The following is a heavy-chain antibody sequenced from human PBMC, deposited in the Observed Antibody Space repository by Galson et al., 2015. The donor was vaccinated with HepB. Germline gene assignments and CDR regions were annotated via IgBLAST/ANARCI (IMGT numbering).Heavy chain of an antibody. V-gene: IGHV3-30*18. J-gene: IGHJ6*02. D-gene: IGHD5-18*01. Sequence: SLRLSCAASGFTFSSYGMHWVRQAPGKGLEWVAVISYDGSNKYYADSVKGRFTISRDNSKNTLYLQMNSLRAEDTAVYYCAKEIAVDTAMVTGTHYYYYYYGMDVWGQGTTVTVSS. CDR3: AKEIAVDTAMVTGTHYYYYYYGMDV. CDR1: GFTFSSYG. CDR2: ISYDGSNK.